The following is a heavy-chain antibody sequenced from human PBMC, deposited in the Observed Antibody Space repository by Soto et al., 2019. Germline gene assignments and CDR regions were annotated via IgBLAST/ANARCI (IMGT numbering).Heavy chain of an antibody. CDR1: GGTFSRYA. CDR3: ARGWGYDTSDYYYAY. D-gene: IGHD3-22*01. Sequence: QVQLIQSGAEVKKPGSSVKVSCKAYGGTFSRYAISWVRQAPGQGLEWMGGITPIFGTANYAQKFQGRVAITADESTRTSYMEVRSLRSGDTAVYYCARGWGYDTSDYYYAYWGQGTLITVSS. V-gene: IGHV1-69*01. J-gene: IGHJ4*02. CDR2: ITPIFGTA.